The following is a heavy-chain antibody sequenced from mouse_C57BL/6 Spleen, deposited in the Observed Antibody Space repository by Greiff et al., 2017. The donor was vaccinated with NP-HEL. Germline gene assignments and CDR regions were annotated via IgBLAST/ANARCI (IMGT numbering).Heavy chain of an antibody. CDR3: ARHYYGSSLHFDY. D-gene: IGHD1-1*01. CDR1: GYAFSSYW. J-gene: IGHJ2*01. V-gene: IGHV1-80*01. CDR2: IYPGDGDT. Sequence: QVQLKESGAELVKPGASVKISCKASGYAFSSYWMNWVKQRPGKGLEWIGQIYPGDGDTNYNGKFKGKATLTADKSSSTAYMQLSSLTSEDSAVYFCARHYYGSSLHFDYWGQGTTLTVSS.